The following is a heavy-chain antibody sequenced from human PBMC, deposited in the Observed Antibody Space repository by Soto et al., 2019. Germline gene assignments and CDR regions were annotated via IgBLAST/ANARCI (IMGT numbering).Heavy chain of an antibody. Sequence: EVQLVESGGGLVQPGGSLRLSCAASGFTFSSYSMNWVRQAPGKGLEWVSYISSSSSTIYYADSVKGRFTISRDNAKSSLYLQMNSLRDEDTAVYYSARDRGGVTLWGVIMSYFDYWGQGTLVTVSS. V-gene: IGHV3-48*02. D-gene: IGHD3-16*02. CDR1: GFTFSSYS. J-gene: IGHJ4*02. CDR2: ISSSSSTI. CDR3: ARDRGGVTLWGVIMSYFDY.